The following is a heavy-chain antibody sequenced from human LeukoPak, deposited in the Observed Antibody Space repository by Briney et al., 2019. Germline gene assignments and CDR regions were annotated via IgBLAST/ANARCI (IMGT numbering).Heavy chain of an antibody. CDR3: ARVTLVSGSDYIRDY. V-gene: IGHV6-1*01. CDR1: GDTVSSNNAA. CDR2: TFYRSKWNY. Sequence: SQTLSLTCAISGDTVSSNNAAWNWIRQSPSRGLEWLGRTFYRSKWNYDYVVSLKSRIVINSDTSKNQFSLKLTSVTAADTAVFYCARVTLVSGSDYIRDYWGQGTLVTVSS. D-gene: IGHD4-11*01. J-gene: IGHJ4*02.